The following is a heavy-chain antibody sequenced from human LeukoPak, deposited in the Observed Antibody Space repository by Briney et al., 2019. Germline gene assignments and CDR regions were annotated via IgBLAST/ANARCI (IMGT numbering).Heavy chain of an antibody. D-gene: IGHD6-13*01. CDR1: GGSISSSSYY. J-gene: IGHJ4*02. V-gene: IGHV4-39*07. Sequence: SETLSLTCTVSGGSISSSSYYWGWIRQPPGKGLEWIGSIYYSGSTYYNPSLKSRVTISVDTSKNQFSLKLSSVTAADTAVYYCARMSSSWYLNWGQGTLVTVSS. CDR3: ARMSSSWYLN. CDR2: IYYSGST.